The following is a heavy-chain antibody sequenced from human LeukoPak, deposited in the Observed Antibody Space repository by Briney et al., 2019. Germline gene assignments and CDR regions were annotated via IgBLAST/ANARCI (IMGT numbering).Heavy chain of an antibody. Sequence: SQTLSLTCTVSGGSISSGDYYWSWIRQPPGKGLEWIGYIYYSGITYYNPSLKSRVTISVDTSKNQFSLKLSSVTAADTAVYYCAREGVEYSSSFGYWGQGTLVTVSS. CDR2: IYYSGIT. V-gene: IGHV4-30-4*08. CDR1: GGSISSGDYY. J-gene: IGHJ4*02. CDR3: AREGVEYSSSFGY. D-gene: IGHD6-6*01.